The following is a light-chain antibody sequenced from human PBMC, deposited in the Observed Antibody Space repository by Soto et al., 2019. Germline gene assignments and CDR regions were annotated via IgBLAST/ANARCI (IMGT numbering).Light chain of an antibody. CDR1: SSDIGGYNY. V-gene: IGLV2-8*01. J-gene: IGLJ2*01. Sequence: QSALTQPPSASGSPGQSVTISCTGTSSDIGGYNYVSWYQQHPGKAPKLIIYEVSQRPSGVPDRFSGSKSGNTASLTVSGLQLEDEADYYCSSFTGSDNPFGGGTKVTVL. CDR2: EVS. CDR3: SSFTGSDNP.